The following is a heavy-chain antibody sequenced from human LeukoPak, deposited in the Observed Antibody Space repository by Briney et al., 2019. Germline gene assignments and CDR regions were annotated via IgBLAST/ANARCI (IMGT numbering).Heavy chain of an antibody. D-gene: IGHD4-23*01. CDR1: GGSISSYY. V-gene: IGHV4-4*07. CDR2: IYTSGST. Sequence: SETLSLTCTVSGGSISSYYWSWIRQPAGKGLEWIGRIYTSGSTNYNPSLKSRVTMSVDTSKNQFSLKLSSVTAADTAVYYCARGQTTVVTPYFDYWGQGTLVTVSS. J-gene: IGHJ4*02. CDR3: ARGQTTVVTPYFDY.